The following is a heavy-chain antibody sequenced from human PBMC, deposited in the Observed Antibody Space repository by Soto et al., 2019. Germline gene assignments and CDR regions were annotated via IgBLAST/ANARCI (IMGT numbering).Heavy chain of an antibody. V-gene: IGHV3-53*02. D-gene: IGHD3-10*01. CDR2: MYSGGLT. CDR1: GFTVSSNF. J-gene: IGHJ6*02. CDR3: ARGQHSYGSGISVGGGHYYYAMDV. Sequence: EVQLVETGGGLIQPGGSLRLSCAASGFTVSSNFMSWVRQAPGKGLEWVAVMYSGGLTYYADSVQGRFTISRDNSENTLYLDMNSLRADATAVYYCARGQHSYGSGISVGGGHYYYAMDVWGQGTTVTVSS.